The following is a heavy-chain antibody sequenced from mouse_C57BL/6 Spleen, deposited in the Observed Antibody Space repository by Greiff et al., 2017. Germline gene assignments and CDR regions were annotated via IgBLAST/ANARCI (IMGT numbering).Heavy chain of an antibody. Sequence: VQLQQSGPELVKPGASVKTPCKASGYTFTDYNMDWVKQSHGKSLEWIGDINPNNGGTIYNQKFKGKATLTVDKSSSTAYMELRSLTSEDTAVYYCARKAYYSNYYYFDYWGQGTTLTVSS. D-gene: IGHD2-5*01. J-gene: IGHJ2*01. CDR3: ARKAYYSNYYYFDY. CDR1: GYTFTDYN. CDR2: INPNNGGT. V-gene: IGHV1-18*01.